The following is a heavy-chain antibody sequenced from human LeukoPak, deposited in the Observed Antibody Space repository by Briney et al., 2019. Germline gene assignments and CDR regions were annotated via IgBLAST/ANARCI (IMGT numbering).Heavy chain of an antibody. Sequence: ASVKVSCKASGYTFSRYVVHWVRQAPGQRPEWMGWINAGNGGTKYSQNFQGRVTINWDRSANTAYMELSRLTSEGTALCYCVRDDCGDTCYPGGYWGEGSLVAVSS. CDR2: INAGNGGT. D-gene: IGHD2-21*01. CDR3: VRDDCGDTCYPGGY. CDR1: GYTFSRYV. J-gene: IGHJ4*02. V-gene: IGHV1-3*01.